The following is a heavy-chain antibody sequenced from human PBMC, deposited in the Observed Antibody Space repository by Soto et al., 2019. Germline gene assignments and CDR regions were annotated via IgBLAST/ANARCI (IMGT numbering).Heavy chain of an antibody. CDR2: IYSGGNT. CDR3: ARSSLGYCSSTNCYGAFDI. V-gene: IGHV3-53*01. D-gene: IGHD2-2*01. CDR1: GFTVSSIY. J-gene: IGHJ3*02. Sequence: GGSLRLSCAASGFTVSSIYMSWVSQAPGKGLEWVSVIYSGGNTYDADSVKGRFTISRDNSKNTLYLQMSSLRAEDTAVYYCARSSLGYCSSTNCYGAFDIWGQGTLVTVSS.